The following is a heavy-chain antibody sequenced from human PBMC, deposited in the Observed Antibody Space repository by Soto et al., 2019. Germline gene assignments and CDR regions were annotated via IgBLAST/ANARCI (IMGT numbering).Heavy chain of an antibody. J-gene: IGHJ4*02. Sequence: QVQLQESGPGLVKPSGTLSLTCAVSGDSITNSNWWSWVRQAPGKWLEWIGEIYHSGATTYNPSLKSRATISVDPSNHHFPLNLTSVTAADTAVYFCARDLGTGTDYWGQGTLVTVAS. D-gene: IGHD1-1*01. V-gene: IGHV4-4*02. CDR3: ARDLGTGTDY. CDR2: IYHSGAT. CDR1: GDSITNSNW.